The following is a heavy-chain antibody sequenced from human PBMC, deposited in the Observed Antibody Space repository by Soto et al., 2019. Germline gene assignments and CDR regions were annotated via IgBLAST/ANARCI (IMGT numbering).Heavy chain of an antibody. CDR1: GFSLSTSGMC. Sequence: SGPTLVNPTQTLTLTCTFSGFSLSTSGMCVSWIRQPPGKALEWLARIDWDDDKYYSTSLKTRLTISKDTSKNQVVLTMTNMDPVDTATYYCAREYQSPDQPQIDYWGQGTLVTVSS. CDR2: IDWDDDK. V-gene: IGHV2-70*11. J-gene: IGHJ4*02. D-gene: IGHD2-2*01. CDR3: AREYQSPDQPQIDY.